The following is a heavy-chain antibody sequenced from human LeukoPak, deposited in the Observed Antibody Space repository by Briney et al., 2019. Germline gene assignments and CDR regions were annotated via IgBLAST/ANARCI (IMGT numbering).Heavy chain of an antibody. CDR1: GFTFSNYG. D-gene: IGHD7-27*01. Sequence: PGGSLRLSCAASGFTFSNYGMHWVSQAPGKGLEWVAVIWYDGSNKYYADSVKGRFTISGDNSKNTLYLQMNSLRAEDTAVYYCAKGKGQNWDPFDYWGQGTLVTVSS. CDR2: IWYDGSNK. V-gene: IGHV3-33*06. CDR3: AKGKGQNWDPFDY. J-gene: IGHJ4*02.